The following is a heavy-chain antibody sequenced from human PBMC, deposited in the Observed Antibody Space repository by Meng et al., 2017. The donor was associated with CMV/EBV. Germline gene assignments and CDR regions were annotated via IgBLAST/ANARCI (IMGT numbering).Heavy chain of an antibody. CDR3: ANGFRVGPYYYYGMDV. D-gene: IGHD5-24*01. CDR2: ISGSGGST. V-gene: IGHV3-23*01. J-gene: IGHJ6*02. CDR1: GFTFSSYA. Sequence: GGSLRLSCAASGFTFSSYAMSWVRQAPGQGLEWVSAISGSGGSTYYADSVKGRFTISRDNSKNTLYLQMNSLRAEDTAVYYCANGFRVGPYYYYGMDVWGQGTTVTVSS.